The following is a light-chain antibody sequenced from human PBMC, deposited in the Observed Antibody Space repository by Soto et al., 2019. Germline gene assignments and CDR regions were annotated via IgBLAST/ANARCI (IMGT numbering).Light chain of an antibody. CDR2: DVS. V-gene: IGLV2-11*01. Sequence: QSALTQPASLSGSPGQSITISCTGTSSDVGGYKYVSWYQHHPGEAPKLILYDVSKRPSGVPDRFSGSKSGSTASLTISGLQTEDETDYYCCSYAGSYSFVFGTGTKLTVL. CDR3: CSYAGSYSFV. CDR1: SSDVGGYKY. J-gene: IGLJ1*01.